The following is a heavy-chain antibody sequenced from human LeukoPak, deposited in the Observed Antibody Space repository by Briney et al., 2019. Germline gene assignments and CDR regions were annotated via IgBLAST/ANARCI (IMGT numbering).Heavy chain of an antibody. Sequence: GGSLRLSCAASGFTLSDYWMHWVRQAPGKGLVWVSRINTDGSLTRYADSVQGRFTISRDTAKNTLFLQMNSLRAEDTAVYYCAREAKVGGALQYWGQGILVTVSS. D-gene: IGHD1-26*01. J-gene: IGHJ4*02. CDR1: GFTLSDYW. V-gene: IGHV3-74*01. CDR3: AREAKVGGALQY. CDR2: INTDGSLT.